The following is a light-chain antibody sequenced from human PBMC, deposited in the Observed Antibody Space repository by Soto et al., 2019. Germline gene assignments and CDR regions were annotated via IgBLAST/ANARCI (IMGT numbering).Light chain of an antibody. CDR1: SSTIGPSYD. CDR2: DNT. J-gene: IGLJ2*01. CDR3: QSYDSSLSGVV. V-gene: IGLV1-40*01. Sequence: QAVVTQPPSVSGAPGQRVTISCTGSSSTIGPSYDVHWYQHLPGTAPKLLIYDNTNRPAGVPDRFSGSKSGTSASLAITGLQAEDEADYYCQSYDSSLSGVVFGGGTKVTVL.